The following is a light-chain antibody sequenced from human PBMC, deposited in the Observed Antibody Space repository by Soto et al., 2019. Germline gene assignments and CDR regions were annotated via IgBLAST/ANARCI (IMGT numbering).Light chain of an antibody. CDR1: QSVRSNY. J-gene: IGKJ4*01. Sequence: EIVLTQSPGTLSLSPGERATLSCRASQSVRSNYLAWYQQKPGQAPRLLLYGASSRATGIPDRFSGSGSGTDVTLTISRLEPEDFAVYYCQQYGSSPLTFGGGTKVEIK. V-gene: IGKV3-20*01. CDR2: GAS. CDR3: QQYGSSPLT.